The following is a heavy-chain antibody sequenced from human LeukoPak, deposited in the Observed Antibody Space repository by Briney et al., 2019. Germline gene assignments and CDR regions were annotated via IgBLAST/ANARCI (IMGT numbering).Heavy chain of an antibody. CDR3: ARDSPPI. CDR2: IYHSGNT. Sequence: ASETLSLTCAVYGGSFSGYYWSWIRQPPGKGLEWIGEIYHSGNTNYNPSLKSRVTISIDTSKNQFSLKLSSVTAADTAVYYCARDSPPIWGQGTMVTVSS. V-gene: IGHV4-34*01. CDR1: GGSFSGYY. J-gene: IGHJ3*02.